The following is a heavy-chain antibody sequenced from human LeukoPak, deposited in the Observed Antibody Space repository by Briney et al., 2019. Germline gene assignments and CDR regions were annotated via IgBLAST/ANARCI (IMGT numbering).Heavy chain of an antibody. CDR3: ARDWEDVYGSGSYYLYYYYGMDV. D-gene: IGHD3-10*01. CDR2: INPNSGGT. CDR1: GYTFTGYY. Sequence: GASVKVSCKASGYTFTGYYMHWVRQAPGQGLEWMGWINPNSGGTNYAQKFQGRVTMTRDTSISTAYMELSSLRSEDTAVYYCARDWEDVYGSGSYYLYYYYGMDVWGQGTTVTVSS. V-gene: IGHV1-2*02. J-gene: IGHJ6*02.